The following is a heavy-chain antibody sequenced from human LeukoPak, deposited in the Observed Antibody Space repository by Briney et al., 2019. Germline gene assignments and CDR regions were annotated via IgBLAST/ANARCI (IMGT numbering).Heavy chain of an antibody. CDR1: GYTFTSYG. V-gene: IGHV1-18*01. CDR2: ISGYNGNT. J-gene: IGHJ4*02. CDR3: ARDLGDGGNVLY. D-gene: IGHD4-23*01. Sequence: GASVKVSCKASGYTFTSYGISWVRQAPGQGLERMGWISGYNGNTNYAQKLQGRVTMTADTSTSTAYMELRSLRSDDTAVYYCARDLGDGGNVLYWGQGTLVTVSS.